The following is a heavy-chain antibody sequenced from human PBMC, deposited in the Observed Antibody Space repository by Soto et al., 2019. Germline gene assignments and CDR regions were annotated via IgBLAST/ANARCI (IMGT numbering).Heavy chain of an antibody. D-gene: IGHD3-16*01. CDR1: GYPFTSYY. Sequence: GGPVKVSCKASGYPFTSYYVHWVRQAPGQGLEWMGFINPSSGSTSYAQKFQGRVTMTRDTSTSTVYMEVSSLRSEDTAIYYCAREMYTTRGSPFDYWGQRTLVTVSS. CDR2: INPSSGST. V-gene: IGHV1-46*01. J-gene: IGHJ4*02. CDR3: AREMYTTRGSPFDY.